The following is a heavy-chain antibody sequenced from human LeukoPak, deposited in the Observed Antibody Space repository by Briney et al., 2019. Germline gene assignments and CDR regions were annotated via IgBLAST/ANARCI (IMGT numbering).Heavy chain of an antibody. D-gene: IGHD6-13*01. CDR1: GFTFGDYV. CDR3: TRDPSGLSSSWSSSFDY. V-gene: IGHV3-49*04. J-gene: IGHJ4*02. Sequence: GGSLRLCCTASGFTFGDYVMSWVRQAPGKGLEWVGFIRSKAYGGTTEYAASVKGRFTISRDDSKSIAYLQINSLKTEDTAVYYCTRDPSGLSSSWSSSFDYWGQGTLVTVSS. CDR2: IRSKAYGGTT.